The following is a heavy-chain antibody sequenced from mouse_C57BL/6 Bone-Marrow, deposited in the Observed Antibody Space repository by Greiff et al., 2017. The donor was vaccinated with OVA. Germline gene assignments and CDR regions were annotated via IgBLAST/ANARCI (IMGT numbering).Heavy chain of an antibody. Sequence: EVQVVESGAELVRPGASVKLSCTASGFNIKNTYMHWVKQRPEQGLEWIGRIDPANGNTKYAPKFQGKATITADTSSNTAYLQLSSLTSEDTAIYYCALRQLRLPYYFDYWGQGTTLTVSS. CDR2: IDPANGNT. CDR1: GFNIKNTY. D-gene: IGHD3-2*02. V-gene: IGHV14-3*01. CDR3: ALRQLRLPYYFDY. J-gene: IGHJ2*01.